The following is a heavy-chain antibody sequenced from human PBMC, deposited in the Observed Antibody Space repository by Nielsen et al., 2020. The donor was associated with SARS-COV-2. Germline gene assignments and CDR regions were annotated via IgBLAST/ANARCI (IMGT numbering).Heavy chain of an antibody. CDR3: ARWVVAADY. J-gene: IGHJ4*02. Sequence: GESLKISCAASGFTFSDYYMSWIRQAPGKGLEWVSYISSSGSTIYYADSVKGRFTISRDNAKNSLYLQMNSLRAEDAAVYYCARWVVAADYWGQGTLVTVSS. CDR1: GFTFSDYY. D-gene: IGHD2-15*01. V-gene: IGHV3-11*01. CDR2: ISSSGSTI.